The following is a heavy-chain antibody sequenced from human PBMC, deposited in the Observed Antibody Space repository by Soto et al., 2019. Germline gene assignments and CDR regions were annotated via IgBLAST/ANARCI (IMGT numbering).Heavy chain of an antibody. CDR2: ISSSSSYI. V-gene: IGHV3-21*01. CDR1: GFTLSSYS. J-gene: IGHJ5*02. Sequence: PGGSLRLSCAASGFTLSSYSMTWVRQAPGKGLEWVSSISSSSSYIYYADSVKGRFTISRDNAKNSLYLQMNSLRAEDTAVYYCARDSTGGRELLIDPWGQGTLVTVSS. CDR3: ARDSTGGRELLIDP. D-gene: IGHD3-10*01.